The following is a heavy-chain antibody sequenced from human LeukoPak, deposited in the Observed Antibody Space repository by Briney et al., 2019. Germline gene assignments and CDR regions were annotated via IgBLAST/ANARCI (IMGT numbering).Heavy chain of an antibody. CDR3: ARVVGAIRD. J-gene: IGHJ4*02. V-gene: IGHV4-59*01. CDR2: IYYSGST. CDR1: GVSISSYY. D-gene: IGHD1-26*01. Sequence: KASETLFLTCTVSGVSISSYYWSWIRLPPGKGLEWIGYIYYSGSTNYNPSLKSRVTISVDTSKNQFSLKLSSVTAADTALYYCARVVGAIRDWGQGTLVTVSS.